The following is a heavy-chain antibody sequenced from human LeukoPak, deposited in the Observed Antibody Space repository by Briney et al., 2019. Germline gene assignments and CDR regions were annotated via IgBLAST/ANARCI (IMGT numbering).Heavy chain of an antibody. J-gene: IGHJ4*02. Sequence: GGSLRLSCAASGFTFSSYSMNWVRQAPGKGLEWVSSISSSSSYIYYADSVKGRFTISRDNAKNSLYLQMNSLRAEDTAVYYCGSGSGWYEDSYFDYWGQGTLVTVSS. CDR2: ISSSSSYI. CDR3: GSGSGWYEDSYFDY. V-gene: IGHV3-21*01. D-gene: IGHD6-19*01. CDR1: GFTFSSYS.